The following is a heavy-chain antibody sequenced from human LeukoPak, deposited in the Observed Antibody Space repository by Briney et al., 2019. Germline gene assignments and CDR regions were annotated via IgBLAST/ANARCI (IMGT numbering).Heavy chain of an antibody. CDR2: ISYDGSNK. Sequence: GRSLRLSCAASGFTFSSYGMHWVRQAPGKGLEWVAVISYDGSNKYYADSVKGRFTISRDNSKNTLYLRMNSLRAEDTAVYYCANGGGIAAAGTRENDAFDIWGQGTMVTVSS. J-gene: IGHJ3*02. D-gene: IGHD6-13*01. CDR3: ANGGGIAAAGTRENDAFDI. CDR1: GFTFSSYG. V-gene: IGHV3-30*18.